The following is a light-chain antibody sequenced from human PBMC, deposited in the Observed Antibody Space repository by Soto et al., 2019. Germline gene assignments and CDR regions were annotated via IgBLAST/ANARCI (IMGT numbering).Light chain of an antibody. J-gene: IGKJ2*01. Sequence: DILLTQSPTSLSASVGDTVTITCRASQSISINLNWYQHRPGEAPKVLIYAASTLATRAPSRFSGTGVGTDFTLTISSLQLEDFATYYCQQTYTTRVYTFGQGTKLEFK. CDR2: AAS. CDR1: QSISIN. V-gene: IGKV1-39*01. CDR3: QQTYTTRVYT.